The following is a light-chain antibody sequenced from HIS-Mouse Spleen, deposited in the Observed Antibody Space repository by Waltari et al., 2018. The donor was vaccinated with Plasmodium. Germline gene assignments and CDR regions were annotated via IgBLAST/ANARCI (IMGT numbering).Light chain of an antibody. CDR1: ISSIGRNT. Sequence: QSVLTQPPSASGTPGQRVTISCSGSISSIGRNTVNWYQQLPGTAPKLLIYSNNKRPSGVPDRFSGSKSGTSASLAISGLQSEDEADYYCAAWDDSLNGVVFAGGTKLTVL. CDR3: AAWDDSLNGVV. V-gene: IGLV1-44*01. J-gene: IGLJ2*01. CDR2: SNN.